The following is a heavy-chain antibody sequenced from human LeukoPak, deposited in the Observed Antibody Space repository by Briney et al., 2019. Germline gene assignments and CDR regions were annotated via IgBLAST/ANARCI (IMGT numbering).Heavy chain of an antibody. V-gene: IGHV3-7*01. CDR3: ARAGRHSLGYYWLY. J-gene: IGHJ4*02. CDR1: GFPFSDYW. D-gene: IGHD3-22*01. CDR2: INKDGSEK. Sequence: GGSLRLSCAASGFPFSDYWMSWVRQAPGKGLEWVANINKDGSEKNYVDSVKGRFSISRDNAKNSLYLQMNSLRVEDTAVYYCARAGRHSLGYYWLYWGQGTLVTVSS.